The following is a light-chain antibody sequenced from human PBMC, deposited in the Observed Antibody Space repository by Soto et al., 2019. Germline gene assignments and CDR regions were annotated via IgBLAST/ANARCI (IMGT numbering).Light chain of an antibody. CDR1: QSVRTN. CDR3: QQYNEWPRT. Sequence: DIVMTQSPATLSVSPGERVTLSCRASQSVRTNLVWYQQSPGQPPRLLIYGASDRVAGVPDRFSGSGSGTDFTLTISGLQSEDCAVYYCQQYNEWPRTFGQGTKLEIK. CDR2: GAS. V-gene: IGKV3-15*01. J-gene: IGKJ2*01.